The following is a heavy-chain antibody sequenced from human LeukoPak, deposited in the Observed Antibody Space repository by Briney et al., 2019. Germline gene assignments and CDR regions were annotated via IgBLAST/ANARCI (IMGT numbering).Heavy chain of an antibody. CDR1: GFTFSSSA. V-gene: IGHV3-48*03. Sequence: GGSLRLSCAASGFTFSSSAMNWVRQAPGKGLEGVSYISSSGSTIYYADSVKGRFTISRDNAKNSLYLQMNSLRAEDTAVYYCAELGITMIGGVWGKGTTVTISS. J-gene: IGHJ6*04. D-gene: IGHD3-10*02. CDR2: ISSSGSTI. CDR3: AELGITMIGGV.